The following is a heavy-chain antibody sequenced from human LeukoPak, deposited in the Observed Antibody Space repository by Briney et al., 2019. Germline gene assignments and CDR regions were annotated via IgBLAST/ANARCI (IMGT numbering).Heavy chain of an antibody. D-gene: IGHD6-13*01. CDR3: ARGLTYSSSFFDY. CDR2: ISSSSSTI. V-gene: IGHV3-48*02. J-gene: IGHJ4*02. Sequence: PGGSLRLSCAASGFTFSSYSMNWVRQAPGKGLEWVSYISSSSSTIYYADSVKGRFTISRDNAKNLLYLQMNSLRDEVTSVYYCARGLTYSSSFFDYWGQGTLVTVSS. CDR1: GFTFSSYS.